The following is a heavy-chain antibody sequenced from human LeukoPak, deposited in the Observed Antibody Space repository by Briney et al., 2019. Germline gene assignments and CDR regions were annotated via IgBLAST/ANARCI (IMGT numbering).Heavy chain of an antibody. CDR2: ISAYNGNT. D-gene: IGHD3-22*01. J-gene: IGHJ6*02. CDR1: GYTFTSYA. CDR3: ARKGYYDRSGYYSSYYTMDV. Sequence: VASXXXXXKASGYTFTSYAXHWVRXAPGQRLXGXGWISAYNGNTDYAQNLQGRVTMTTDTSTSTAYMELRSLTSDDTAVYYCARKGYYDRSGYYSSYYTMDVWGQGTTVTVSS. V-gene: IGHV1-18*01.